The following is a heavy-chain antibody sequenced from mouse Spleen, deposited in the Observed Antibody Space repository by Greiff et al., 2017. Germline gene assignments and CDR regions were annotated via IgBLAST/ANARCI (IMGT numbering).Heavy chain of an antibody. V-gene: IGHV2-5*01. CDR3: AKSTMVTTWYFDV. CDR1: GFSLTSYG. Sequence: VQVVESGPGLVQPSQSLSITCTVSGFSLTSYGVHWVRQSPGKGLEWLGVIWRGGGTDYNAAFMSRLSITKDNSKSHVFFKMNSLQADDTAIYYCAKSTMVTTWYFDVWGAGTTVTVSS. J-gene: IGHJ1*01. D-gene: IGHD2-2*01. CDR2: IWRGGGT.